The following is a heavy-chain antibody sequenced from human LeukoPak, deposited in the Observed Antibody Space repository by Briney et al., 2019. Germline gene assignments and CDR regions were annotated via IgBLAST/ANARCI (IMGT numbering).Heavy chain of an antibody. CDR3: ARSTSLGYWFDP. CDR1: GFTFSSYW. J-gene: IGHJ5*02. V-gene: IGHV3-74*01. Sequence: GGSLRLSCAASGFTFSSYWMHWVRQAPGKGLVWVSRINSDGSSTNYVDSVKGRFTISRDNAKNTLYLQMNSLRAEDTAVYYCARSTSLGYWFDPWGQGTLVTVSS. CDR2: INSDGSST. D-gene: IGHD2-2*01.